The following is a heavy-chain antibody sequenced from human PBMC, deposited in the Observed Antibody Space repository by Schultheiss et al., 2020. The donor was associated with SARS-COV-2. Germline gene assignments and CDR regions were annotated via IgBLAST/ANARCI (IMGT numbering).Heavy chain of an antibody. J-gene: IGHJ4*02. Sequence: TLSLTCTVSGGSISSYYWSWIRQPPGKALEWLALIDWDDDKYYNPSLRTRLSISKDTPKNQVVLTMTNMDPVDTATYYCARTTVTDYFDFWGQGTLVTVSS. CDR2: IDWDDDK. V-gene: IGHV2-70*18. CDR1: GGSISSYY. D-gene: IGHD4-11*01. CDR3: ARTTVTDYFDF.